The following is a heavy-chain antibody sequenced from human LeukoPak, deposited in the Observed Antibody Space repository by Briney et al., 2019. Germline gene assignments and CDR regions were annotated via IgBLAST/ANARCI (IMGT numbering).Heavy chain of an antibody. Sequence: GGSLRLSCAASGFTVSSNYMSWVRQAPGKGLEWVSVIYSGGSTYYADSVKGRFTISRDNSKNTLYLQMNSLRAEDTAVYYCAKEDSGYSNAFDIWGQGTMVTVSS. V-gene: IGHV3-66*01. D-gene: IGHD3-22*01. CDR2: IYSGGST. CDR1: GFTVSSNY. J-gene: IGHJ3*02. CDR3: AKEDSGYSNAFDI.